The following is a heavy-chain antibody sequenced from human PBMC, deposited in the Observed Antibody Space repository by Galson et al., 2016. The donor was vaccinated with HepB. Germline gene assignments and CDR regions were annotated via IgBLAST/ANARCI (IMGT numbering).Heavy chain of an antibody. V-gene: IGHV3-23*01. CDR1: GFTFSSYA. Sequence: SLRLSCAASGFTFSSYAMTWVRQAPGKGLEWVSTISASGDTTYYADSVKGRFTISRANAKNTLYLQMNSLRAEDTAVYYCAHGKVPYLLTTFDYWGQGTLVTVSS. CDR2: ISASGDTT. J-gene: IGHJ4*02. D-gene: IGHD1-14*01. CDR3: AHGKVPYLLTTFDY.